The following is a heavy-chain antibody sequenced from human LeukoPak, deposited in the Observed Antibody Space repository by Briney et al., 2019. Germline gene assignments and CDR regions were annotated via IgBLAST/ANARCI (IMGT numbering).Heavy chain of an antibody. Sequence: GASVKVSRKVSGYTLTELSMHWVRQAPGKGLEWMGGFDPEDGETIYAQKFQGRVTMTEDTSTDTAYMELSSLRSEDTAVYYCATDTITMVRGVIILPNSYGMDVWGQGTTVTVSS. CDR2: FDPEDGET. CDR1: GYTLTELS. D-gene: IGHD3-10*01. J-gene: IGHJ6*02. V-gene: IGHV1-24*01. CDR3: ATDTITMVRGVIILPNSYGMDV.